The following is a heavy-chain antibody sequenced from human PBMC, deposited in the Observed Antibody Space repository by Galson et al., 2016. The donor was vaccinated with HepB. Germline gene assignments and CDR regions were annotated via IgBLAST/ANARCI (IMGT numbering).Heavy chain of an antibody. Sequence: SLRLSCAAYGLPVSNDYMSWVRQAPGKGLEWVANIKQGGSEKYYVESVRGRFTISRDNAKNPLFLQMNSLRAEDTGVYYCARDVFGGSGNALDIWGQGTMVTVSS. CDR1: GLPVSNDY. D-gene: IGHD3-10*02. CDR2: IKQGGSEK. J-gene: IGHJ3*02. CDR3: ARDVFGGSGNALDI. V-gene: IGHV3-7*01.